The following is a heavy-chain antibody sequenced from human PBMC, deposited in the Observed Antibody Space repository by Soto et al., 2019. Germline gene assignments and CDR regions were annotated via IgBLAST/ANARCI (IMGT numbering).Heavy chain of an antibody. V-gene: IGHV1-3*01. CDR1: GYTFTTYS. CDR3: ARAACSSTSCYNYYAYGMDG. J-gene: IGHJ6*02. D-gene: IGHD2-2*01. CDR2: IHAGNGNT. Sequence: QVQLVQSGPEMKKPGASVKLSCKASGYTFTTYSMHWVRQAPGQRLEWMGWIHAGNGNTEHSQKFQGRVTITRDTSASTGYLELGSVRSEDTAVYYCARAACSSTSCYNYYAYGMDGWGQGTAVTV.